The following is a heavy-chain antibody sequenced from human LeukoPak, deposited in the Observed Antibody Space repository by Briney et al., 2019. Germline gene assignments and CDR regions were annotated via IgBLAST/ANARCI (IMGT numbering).Heavy chain of an antibody. J-gene: IGHJ4*02. CDR1: GLTFDDYA. CDR2: ISWNSGSI. D-gene: IGHD3-10*01. V-gene: IGHV3-9*01. Sequence: PGGSLRLSCAASGLTFDDYAMHWVRQAPGKGLEWVSGISWNSGSIGYADSVKGRFTISRDNSKNTLYLQMNSLRAEDTAVYYCARYDGGSGPFDYWGQGTLVTVSS. CDR3: ARYDGGSGPFDY.